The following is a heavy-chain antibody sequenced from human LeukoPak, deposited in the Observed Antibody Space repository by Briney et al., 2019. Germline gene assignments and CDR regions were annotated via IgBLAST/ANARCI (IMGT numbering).Heavy chain of an antibody. CDR1: GFTFSRYA. Sequence: GGSLRLSCSASGFTFSRYAMHWVRQAPGKGREYVSGVTSNGGSTYYADSVKGRFTISRDNSKNTLYLQMSTLRAEDTAVYYCVKSSGSSWYMFDYWGQGTLVTVSS. D-gene: IGHD6-13*01. J-gene: IGHJ4*02. CDR3: VKSSGSSWYMFDY. CDR2: VTSNGGST. V-gene: IGHV3-64D*09.